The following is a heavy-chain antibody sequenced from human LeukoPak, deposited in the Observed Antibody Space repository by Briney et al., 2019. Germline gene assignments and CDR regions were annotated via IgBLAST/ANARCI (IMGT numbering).Heavy chain of an antibody. CDR3: AKSSEASSAGEGDY. Sequence: PRGSLRLSCAASGFTFSSYAMSWVRQAPGKGLEWVSAISGSGGSTYYADSVKGRFTISRDNSKNTLYLQMNSLRAEDTAVYYCAKSSEASSAGEGDYWGQGTLVTVSS. CDR1: GFTFSSYA. CDR2: ISGSGGST. J-gene: IGHJ4*02. V-gene: IGHV3-23*01. D-gene: IGHD3-10*01.